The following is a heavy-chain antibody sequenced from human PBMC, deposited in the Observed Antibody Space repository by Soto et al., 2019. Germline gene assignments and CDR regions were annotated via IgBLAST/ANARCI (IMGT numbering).Heavy chain of an antibody. J-gene: IGHJ4*02. CDR2: INRGASGT. CDR3: ATLDTAEIQTAAY. V-gene: IGHV3-7*01. D-gene: IGHD2-15*01. Sequence: EVQLVESGGDLVQPGGSLRLSCAGSGFIFSAYWMSWVRHAPGKGLEWVAMINRGASGTHYVGSVKGRFTISRDNAKNSLYLLMNSLRVEDTAVYYCATLDTAEIQTAAYWDQGTLVTVSS. CDR1: GFIFSAYW.